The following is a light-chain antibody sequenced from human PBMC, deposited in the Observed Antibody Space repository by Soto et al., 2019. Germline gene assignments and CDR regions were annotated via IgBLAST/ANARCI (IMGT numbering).Light chain of an antibody. CDR2: DAS. V-gene: IGKV1-5*01. CDR1: QGIYNW. CDR3: QRYNSNSRT. J-gene: IGKJ1*01. Sequence: DIQLTQSPSTLSASVGDRVTITCRASQGIYNWVAWYQQKPGQAPKFLIYDASILQSGVPSRFSGSGSGTEFTLTISSLQPDDFATYYCQRYNSNSRTFGQGTRVDFK.